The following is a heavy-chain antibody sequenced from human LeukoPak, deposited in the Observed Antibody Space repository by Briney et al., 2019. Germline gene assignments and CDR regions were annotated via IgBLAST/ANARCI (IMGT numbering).Heavy chain of an antibody. CDR3: ARGYDFWSAYYPGY. J-gene: IGHJ4*02. CDR1: GGSISNYY. D-gene: IGHD3-3*01. CDR2: IYYSGST. Sequence: SETLSLTCTVSGGSISNYYWSWIRQPPGKGLEWIGYIYYSGSTNYNPSLKSRVTISVDTSKNQFSLKLSSLTAADTAVYYCARGYDFWSAYYPGYWGQGTLVTVSS. V-gene: IGHV4-59*01.